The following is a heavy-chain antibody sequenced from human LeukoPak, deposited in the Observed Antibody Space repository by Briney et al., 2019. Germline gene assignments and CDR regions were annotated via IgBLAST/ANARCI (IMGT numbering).Heavy chain of an antibody. V-gene: IGHV4-39*01. CDR2: IYYSGST. J-gene: IGHJ4*02. Sequence: SSETLSLTCTVSGGSISRYNWGWNRQPPGKGLEWIVTIYYSGSTYYNPSLKSRVTISVDTSKSQFSLNLSSVTAADTAVYYCARLGWGSGGSGSFDYWGRGTLVTVSS. CDR1: GGSISRYN. CDR3: ARLGWGSGGSGSFDY. D-gene: IGHD6-25*01.